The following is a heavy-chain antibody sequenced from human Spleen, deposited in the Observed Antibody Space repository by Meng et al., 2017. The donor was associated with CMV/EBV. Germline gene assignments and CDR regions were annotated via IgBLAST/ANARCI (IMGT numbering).Heavy chain of an antibody. CDR3: AREGGSPSWFDP. D-gene: IGHD1-26*01. CDR2: FIPIFGTA. V-gene: IGHV1-69*05. Sequence: SCKASGGTFSGYAISWVRQAPGQGLEWMGGFIPIFGTANYAQKFQGRVTITTDESTSTAYMELSSLRSEDTAVYYCAREGGSPSWFDPWGQGTLVTVSS. J-gene: IGHJ5*02. CDR1: GGTFSGYA.